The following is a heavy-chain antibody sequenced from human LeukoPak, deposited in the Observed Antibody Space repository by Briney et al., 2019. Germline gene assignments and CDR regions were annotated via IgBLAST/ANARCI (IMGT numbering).Heavy chain of an antibody. Sequence: ETLCLTCAVSRGSIGGYFLTWVRQPPGKGLECIGNIRFSGATSYNPSLESRVTISVDSSKSQIFLNLRSVTTADTAVYYCAREGWPGKYFDYWGQGTLVTVSS. V-gene: IGHV4-59*01. CDR3: AREGWPGKYFDY. D-gene: IGHD1-14*01. CDR2: IRFSGAT. CDR1: RGSIGGYF. J-gene: IGHJ4*02.